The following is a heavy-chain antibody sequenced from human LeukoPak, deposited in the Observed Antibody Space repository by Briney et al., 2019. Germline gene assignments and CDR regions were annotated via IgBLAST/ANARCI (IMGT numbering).Heavy chain of an antibody. CDR1: GFTFSSYA. V-gene: IGHV3-30*04. CDR3: ARDRTIFGVVITTSDY. CDR2: ISYDGSNK. Sequence: GGSLRLSCAASGFTFSSYAMHWVRQAPGKGLEWVAVISYDGSNKYYADSVKGRFTISRDNSKNTLYLQMNSLRAEDTAVYYCARDRTIFGVVITTSDYWGQGTLVTVSS. J-gene: IGHJ4*02. D-gene: IGHD3-3*01.